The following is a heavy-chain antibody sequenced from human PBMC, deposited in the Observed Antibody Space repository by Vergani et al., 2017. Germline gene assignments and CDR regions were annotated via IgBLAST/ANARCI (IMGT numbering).Heavy chain of an antibody. D-gene: IGHD6-19*01. CDR1: GYSFTSYW. V-gene: IGHV5-51*01. Sequence: EVQLVQSGAEVKKPGESLKISCKGSGYSFTSYWIGWVRQMPGKGLEWMGIIYPGDSDPRYSPSFQGQVTISADKSISTAYLQWSSLKASDTAMYYCARLVAVAGMSSGAFDIWGQGTMVTVSS. J-gene: IGHJ3*02. CDR2: IYPGDSDP. CDR3: ARLVAVAGMSSGAFDI.